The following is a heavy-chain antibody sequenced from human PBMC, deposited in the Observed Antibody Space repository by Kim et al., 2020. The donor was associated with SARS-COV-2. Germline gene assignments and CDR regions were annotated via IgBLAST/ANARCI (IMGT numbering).Heavy chain of an antibody. V-gene: IGHV1-18*01. CDR3: ARDRGYGDDTFDY. D-gene: IGHD4-17*01. Sequence: NYEQNLQGRVTLTTDTSTSTAFLELRSLRSDDTAVYFCARDRGYGDDTFDYWGQGTLVTVSS. J-gene: IGHJ4*02.